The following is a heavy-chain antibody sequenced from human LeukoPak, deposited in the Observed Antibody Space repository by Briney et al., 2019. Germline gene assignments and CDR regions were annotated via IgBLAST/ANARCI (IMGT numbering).Heavy chain of an antibody. V-gene: IGHV1-18*04. D-gene: IGHD3-22*01. J-gene: IGHJ3*02. CDR3: ARPRGVTMIALPDDAFDI. CDR2: NSAYNGNT. Sequence: ASVKVSCKASGYTFTGYYMHWVRQAPGQGLEWMGWNSAYNGNTNYAQKHQGRVTMTTDTSTSTAYMELRSLRSDDTAVYYCARPRGVTMIALPDDAFDIWGQGTMVTVSS. CDR1: GYTFTGYY.